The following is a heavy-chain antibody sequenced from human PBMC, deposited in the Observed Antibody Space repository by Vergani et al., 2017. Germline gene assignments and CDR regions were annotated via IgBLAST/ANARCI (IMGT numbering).Heavy chain of an antibody. J-gene: IGHJ6*02. CDR2: ISGSGGST. D-gene: IGHD5-12*01. Sequence: EVQLLQSEGAVVQPGGSLRLSCVASGFTFSSHAMSWVRQGHGQGLEWVSSISGSGGSTYYAGSVKGRFTISRDSSKNTLYLQMNSLSAGDTAVYYCAKANPRNSGYDYLYYYHAMDVWGQGTTVTVSS. CDR3: AKANPRNSGYDYLYYYHAMDV. CDR1: GFTFSSHA. V-gene: IGHV3-23*01.